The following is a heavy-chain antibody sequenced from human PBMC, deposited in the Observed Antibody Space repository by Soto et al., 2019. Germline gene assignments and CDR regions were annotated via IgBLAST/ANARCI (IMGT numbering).Heavy chain of an antibody. CDR3: ARNRGVIDAFAI. V-gene: IGHV3-30-3*01. CDR2: ISYDATNK. Sequence: QVQLVESGGGVVQPGRSLRLSCAASGFTFSSYAIHWVRQAPGKGLEWVAVISYDATNKYYADSVKGRFTISRDNSKNTLWLQMNSLRAEDTAVYYCARNRGVIDAFAIWGQGTMVTVSS. D-gene: IGHD3-10*01. CDR1: GFTFSSYA. J-gene: IGHJ3*02.